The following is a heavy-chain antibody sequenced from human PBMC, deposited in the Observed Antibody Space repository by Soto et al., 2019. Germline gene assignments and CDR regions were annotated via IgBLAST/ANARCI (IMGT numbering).Heavy chain of an antibody. CDR1: GGSISRYY. CDR3: ARTVSAYFDY. D-gene: IGHD4-4*01. Sequence: SETLSLTCTVSGGSISRYYWTWIRQPPGRGLEWIGYISNSGSTNSSPSLKSRVTISIDTSKNQFSLKLTSVTAADTAVYYCARTVSAYFDYWGQGALVTVYS. V-gene: IGHV4-4*09. CDR2: ISNSGST. J-gene: IGHJ4*02.